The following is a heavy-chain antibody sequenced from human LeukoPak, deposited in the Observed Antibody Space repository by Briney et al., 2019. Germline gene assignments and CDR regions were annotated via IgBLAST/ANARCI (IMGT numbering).Heavy chain of an antibody. D-gene: IGHD3-10*01. CDR2: ISSSSSYI. CDR3: AGGEWFGELGIDY. J-gene: IGHJ4*02. Sequence: GGSLRLSCAASGFTFSSYSMNWVRQAPGKGLEWVSSISSSSSYIYYADSVKGRFTISRDNAKNSLYLQMNSLRAEDTAVYYCAGGEWFGELGIDYWGQGTLITVSS. CDR1: GFTFSSYS. V-gene: IGHV3-21*01.